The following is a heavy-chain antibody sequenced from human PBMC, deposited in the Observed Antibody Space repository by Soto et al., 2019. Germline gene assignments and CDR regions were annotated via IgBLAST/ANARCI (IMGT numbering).Heavy chain of an antibody. CDR2: ISYSGST. Sequence: QVQLQESGPGLVKPSETLSLTCTVSGGSISSYYWSWIRQPPGKGLEWIGYISYSGSTDYDPSLKSRVTISVDTSKNQFSLKPSSVTAADTAVYYCARRWGTYFDFWGQGTLVTVSS. CDR1: GGSISSYY. V-gene: IGHV4-59*01. D-gene: IGHD7-27*01. J-gene: IGHJ4*02. CDR3: ARRWGTYFDF.